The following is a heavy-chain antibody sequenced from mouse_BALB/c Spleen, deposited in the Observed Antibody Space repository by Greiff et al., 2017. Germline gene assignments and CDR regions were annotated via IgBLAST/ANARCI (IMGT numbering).Heavy chain of an antibody. CDR1: GFTFSSFG. D-gene: IGHD2-3*01. J-gene: IGHJ3*01. Sequence: DVHLVESGGGLVQPGGSRKLSCAASGFTFSSFGMHWVRQAPEKGLEWVAYISSGSSTIYYADTVKGRFTISRDNPKNTLFLQMTSLRSEDTAIYYCAKIYDGYYEAWFAYWGQGTLVTVSA. CDR3: AKIYDGYYEAWFAY. CDR2: ISSGSSTI. V-gene: IGHV5-17*02.